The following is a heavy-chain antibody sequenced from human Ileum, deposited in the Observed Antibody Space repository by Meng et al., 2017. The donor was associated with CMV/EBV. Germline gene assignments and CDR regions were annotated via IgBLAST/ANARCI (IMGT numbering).Heavy chain of an antibody. Sequence: ASGFTFSSYAMSWVRQAPGQGLEWVSVLYSDGSSTYHADSVKGRFIISRDSAKNTLYLQMNSLRAEDTAIYYCAREYTGLGGRYFDSWGQGTLVTVSS. J-gene: IGHJ4*02. D-gene: IGHD5-12*01. CDR1: GFTFSSYA. V-gene: IGHV3-23*03. CDR3: AREYTGLGGRYFDS. CDR2: LYSDGSST.